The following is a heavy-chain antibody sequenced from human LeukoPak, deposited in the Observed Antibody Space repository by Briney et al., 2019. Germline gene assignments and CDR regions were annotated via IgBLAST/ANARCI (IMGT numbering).Heavy chain of an antibody. V-gene: IGHV4-38-2*02. CDR1: GYSISSGYY. Sequence: KSSETLSLTCTVSGYSISSGYYWGWIRPPPGKGLEWIGSIYHSGSTYYNPSLKSRVTISVDTSKNQFSLKLSSVTAADTAVYYCARHRTTVVTPVDYWGQGTLVTVSS. D-gene: IGHD4-23*01. J-gene: IGHJ4*02. CDR3: ARHRTTVVTPVDY. CDR2: IYHSGST.